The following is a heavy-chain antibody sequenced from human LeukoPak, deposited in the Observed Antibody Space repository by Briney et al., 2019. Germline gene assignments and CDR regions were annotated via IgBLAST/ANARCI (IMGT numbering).Heavy chain of an antibody. D-gene: IGHD1-26*01. V-gene: IGHV3-23*01. CDR3: AKGDSGSYYKDPYYFDY. CDR1: GFTVSSNY. CDR2: ISGSGGST. J-gene: IGHJ4*02. Sequence: TGGSLRLSCAASGFTVSSNYMSWVRQAPGKGLEWVSAISGSGGSTYYADSVKGRFTISRDNSKNTLYLQMNSLRAEDTAVYYCAKGDSGSYYKDPYYFDYWGQGTLVTVSS.